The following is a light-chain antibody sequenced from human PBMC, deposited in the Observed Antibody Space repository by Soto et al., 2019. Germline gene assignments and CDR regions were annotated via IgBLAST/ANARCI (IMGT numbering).Light chain of an antibody. J-gene: IGKJ1*01. CDR1: QSVSSSY. V-gene: IGKV3-20*01. CDR3: QQYGSSHRT. Sequence: EIVLTQSPGSLSLSPGEGVTLSCWASQSVSSSYLAWYQQKPGQAPRLLIYGASARATGIPDRFSGSGSGTDFTLTISRLEPEDFAVYYCQQYGSSHRTFGQGTKVDIK. CDR2: GAS.